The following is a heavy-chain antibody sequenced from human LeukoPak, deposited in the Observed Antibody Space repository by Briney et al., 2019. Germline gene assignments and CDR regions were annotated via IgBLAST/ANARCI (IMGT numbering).Heavy chain of an antibody. CDR1: GFSFSSYG. V-gene: IGHV3-30*18. CDR3: AKDGLTGVNYYYGMDV. D-gene: IGHD7-27*01. CDR2: ISYDESYK. Sequence: GGSLRLSYAASGFSFSSYGIHWVRQAPGKGLEWVAVISYDESYKYYADSVKGRFTISRDNSKNTLYLQMNSLRAEDTAVYYCAKDGLTGVNYYYGMDVWGKGTTVTVSS. J-gene: IGHJ6*04.